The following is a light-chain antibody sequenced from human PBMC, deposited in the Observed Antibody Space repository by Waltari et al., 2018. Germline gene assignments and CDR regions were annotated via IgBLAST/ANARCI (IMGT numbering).Light chain of an antibody. CDR3: SSYGGSNNFYV. Sequence: QSALTHPHSASGSPGQSVTISRAGTSSDFGGYNYVSWYQHHPGKAPKLIIYEVSKRPSGVPDRFSGSKSGNTASLTGSGLHAEDESDYYCSSYGGSNNFYVFGTGTKVSVL. V-gene: IGLV2-8*01. J-gene: IGLJ1*01. CDR1: SSDFGGYNY. CDR2: EVS.